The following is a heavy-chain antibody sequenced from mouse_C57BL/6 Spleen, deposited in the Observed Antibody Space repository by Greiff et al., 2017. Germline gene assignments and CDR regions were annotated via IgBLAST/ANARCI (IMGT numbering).Heavy chain of an antibody. CDR1: GFSLTSYG. D-gene: IGHD2-1*01. CDR2: IWSGGST. V-gene: IGHV2-2*01. J-gene: IGHJ3*01. Sequence: VQLQQSGPGLVQPSQSLSITCPVSGFSLTSYGVHWVRQSPGKGLEWLGVIWSGGSTDYNAAFISRLSISKDISKSQVFCKMNSLQADDTAIYYCAGGNYETWFAYWGQGTLVTVSA. CDR3: AGGNYETWFAY.